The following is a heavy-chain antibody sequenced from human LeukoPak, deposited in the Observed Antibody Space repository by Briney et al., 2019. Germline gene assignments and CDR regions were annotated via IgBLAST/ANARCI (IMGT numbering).Heavy chain of an antibody. D-gene: IGHD3-10*01. Sequence: GGSLRLSCTASGFTFGDYAMSWVRQAPGKGLEWVGFIRSKAYGGTTEYAASVKGRFTISRDDSKSIAYLQMNSLKTEDTAVYYCTRDMDYYGSGVDYWGQGTLVTVPS. CDR1: GFTFGDYA. V-gene: IGHV3-49*04. CDR3: TRDMDYYGSGVDY. J-gene: IGHJ4*02. CDR2: IRSKAYGGTT.